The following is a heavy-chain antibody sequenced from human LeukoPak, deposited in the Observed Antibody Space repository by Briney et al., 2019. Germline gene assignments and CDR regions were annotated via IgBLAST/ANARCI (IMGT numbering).Heavy chain of an antibody. V-gene: IGHV1-46*01. CDR2: INPSGGST. D-gene: IGHD2-2*01. CDR1: GYNFISYY. Sequence: ASVKVSCKASGYNFISYYMHWVRQAPGQGLEWMGIINPSGGSTSYAQKFQDRVTMTRDTSMSTVYMELSSLKSEDTAVYYCAREDVVVVDAVRYYYYGMDVWGQGTTVTVSS. J-gene: IGHJ6*02. CDR3: AREDVVVVDAVRYYYYGMDV.